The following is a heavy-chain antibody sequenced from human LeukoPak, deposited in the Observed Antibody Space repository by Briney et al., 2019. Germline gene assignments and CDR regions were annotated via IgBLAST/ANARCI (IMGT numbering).Heavy chain of an antibody. D-gene: IGHD6-6*01. Sequence: PGGSLRLSCAASGFTFSSYSMNWVRQAPGKGLEWVSYISSSSSTIYYADSVKGRFTISRDNAENSLYLQMNSLRAEDTAVYYCARSLIPYSSSPYFDYWGQGTLVTVSS. CDR2: ISSSSSTI. J-gene: IGHJ4*02. CDR3: ARSLIPYSSSPYFDY. V-gene: IGHV3-48*01. CDR1: GFTFSSYS.